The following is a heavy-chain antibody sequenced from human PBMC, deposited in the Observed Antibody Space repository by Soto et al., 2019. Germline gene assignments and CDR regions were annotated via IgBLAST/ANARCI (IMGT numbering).Heavy chain of an antibody. CDR2: INHSGST. J-gene: IGHJ6*02. V-gene: IGHV4-34*01. CDR3: ARKGLLWFGERYYGTDV. Sequence: PSETLSLTCAVYGGSFSGYYWSWIRQPPGKGLEWIGEINHSGSTNYSPSLKSRVTISVDTSKNQFSLKLSSVTAADTAVYYCARKGLLWFGERYYGTDVWGQGTTVTVSS. D-gene: IGHD3-10*01. CDR1: GGSFSGYY.